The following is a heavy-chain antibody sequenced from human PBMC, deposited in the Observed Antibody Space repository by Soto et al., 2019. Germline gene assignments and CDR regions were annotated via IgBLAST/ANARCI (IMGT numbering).Heavy chain of an antibody. Sequence: GGSLRLSCAASGFTFSSYGMHWVRQAPGKGLEWVAVISYDGSNKYYADSVKGRFTISRDNSKNTLYLQMNSLRAEDTAVYYCAKDFRSGWYPLDFDYWGQGTMVTVYS. CDR1: GFTFSSYG. V-gene: IGHV3-30*18. CDR3: AKDFRSGWYPLDFDY. J-gene: IGHJ4*02. CDR2: ISYDGSNK. D-gene: IGHD6-19*01.